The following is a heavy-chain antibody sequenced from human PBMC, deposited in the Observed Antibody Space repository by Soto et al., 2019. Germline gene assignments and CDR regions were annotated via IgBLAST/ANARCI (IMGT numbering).Heavy chain of an antibody. CDR1: GISFRTSG. CDR2: IWSDERDK. V-gene: IGHV3-33*01. D-gene: IGHD3-16*01. Sequence: QVRLVESGGGVVQPGGSLRLSCAASGISFRTSGFHWVRQAPGKGLEWVAFIWSDERDKYYTDSVKGRFTISRDNSKETLFLQMNSLRVEDTAVYYCARDRGGNSLDHWGQETLITVSS. J-gene: IGHJ5*02. CDR3: ARDRGGNSLDH.